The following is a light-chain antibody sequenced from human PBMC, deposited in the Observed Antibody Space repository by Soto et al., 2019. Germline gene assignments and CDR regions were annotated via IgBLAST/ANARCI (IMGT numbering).Light chain of an antibody. CDR3: SSYTTSSTQV. CDR2: EVN. J-gene: IGLJ7*01. V-gene: IGLV2-14*01. CDR1: SSDVGGYNY. Sequence: QSVLTQPASVSGSPGQSITISCAGTSSDVGGYNYVSWYQQHPGKAPKLMIYEVNYRPSGVSDRFSGSKSGNTASLTISGLQAEDEADYYCSSYTTSSTQVFGGGTQLTVL.